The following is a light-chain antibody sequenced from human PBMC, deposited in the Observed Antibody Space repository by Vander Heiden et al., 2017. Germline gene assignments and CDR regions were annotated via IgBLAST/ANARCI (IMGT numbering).Light chain of an antibody. CDR2: DAS. CDR1: RDITYH. J-gene: IGKJ5*01. V-gene: IGKV1-33*01. CDR3: QQYDNRPIT. Sequence: DIEVTESPSSLSASGGDRATISCQASRDITYHLNWYQHKPGKSPKLLIYDASTLETGIPSRFAGSGSGTEFTFTINSLQPEDFAIYYCQQYDNRPITFGQGTRLEIK.